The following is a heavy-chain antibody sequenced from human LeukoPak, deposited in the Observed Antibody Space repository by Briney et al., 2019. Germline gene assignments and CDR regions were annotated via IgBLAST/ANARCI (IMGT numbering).Heavy chain of an antibody. V-gene: IGHV1-24*01. CDR1: GYTLTELS. CDR2: FDPEDGET. J-gene: IGHJ3*02. CDR3: ATRGSTPGVYDFDI. Sequence: ASVKVSCKVSGYTLTELSMHWVRQAPGKGLEWMGGFDPEDGETIYAQKFQGRVTMTEDTSTDTAYMELSSLRSEDTAVYYCATRGSTPGVYDFDIWGQGTMVTVSS. D-gene: IGHD3-16*01.